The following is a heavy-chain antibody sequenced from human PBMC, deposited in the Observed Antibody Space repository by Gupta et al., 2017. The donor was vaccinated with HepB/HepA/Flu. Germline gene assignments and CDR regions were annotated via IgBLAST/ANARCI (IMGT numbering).Heavy chain of an antibody. J-gene: IGHJ4*02. CDR3: AKNSRPPDY. CDR1: GLTFSSYA. D-gene: IGHD2/OR15-2a*01. Sequence: VQLLESGGGLVQPGGSLRVSCAASGLTFSSYAMIWVRQVPAKGLEWVSAISVSGGGTCYAASVKGRFAISRDNSKNTLYLQMNSLRAEDTAIYYCAKNSRPPDYWGQGTLVTVSS. V-gene: IGHV3-23*01. CDR2: ISVSGGGT.